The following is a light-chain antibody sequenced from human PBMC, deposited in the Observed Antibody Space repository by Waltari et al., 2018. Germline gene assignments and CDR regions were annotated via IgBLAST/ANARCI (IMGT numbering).Light chain of an antibody. CDR1: QSVART. CDR3: QHYVRLPAT. V-gene: IGKV3-20*01. Sequence: EIVLTQSPGTLSLSPGERATLSCRASQSVARTLAWYQQKPGQAPRLLIYGASSRATGFPDRFSGSGSGTDFSLTISRLEPEDFAVYYCQHYVRLPATFGQGTKVEIK. CDR2: GAS. J-gene: IGKJ1*01.